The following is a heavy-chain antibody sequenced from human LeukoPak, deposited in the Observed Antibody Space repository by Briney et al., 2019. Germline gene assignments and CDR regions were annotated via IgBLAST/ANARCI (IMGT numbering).Heavy chain of an antibody. J-gene: IGHJ6*02. CDR2: IYTSDNT. Sequence: SETLSLTCTVSGGSISSYYWSWIRQPAGKGLEWIGRIYTSDNTNYNPSLKSRITMSVDTSKNQISLRLSSVTAADTAVYYCARDDFVSSVHYGMDVWGRGTTVTVSS. CDR1: GGSISSYY. V-gene: IGHV4-4*07. D-gene: IGHD3/OR15-3a*01. CDR3: ARDDFVSSVHYGMDV.